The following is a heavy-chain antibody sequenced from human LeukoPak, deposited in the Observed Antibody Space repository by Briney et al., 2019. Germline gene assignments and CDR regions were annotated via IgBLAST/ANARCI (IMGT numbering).Heavy chain of an antibody. CDR1: GYTFTSYG. CDR3: ARDLSAAWFDP. D-gene: IGHD6-13*01. CDR2: ISAYNGNT. J-gene: IGHJ5*02. V-gene: IGHV1-18*01. Sequence: ASVKVSCKASGYTFTSYGISWVRQAPGQGPEWMGWISAYNGNTNYAQKLQGRVTMTTDTSTSTAYMELRSLRSDDTTVYYCARDLSAAWFDPWGQGTLVTVSS.